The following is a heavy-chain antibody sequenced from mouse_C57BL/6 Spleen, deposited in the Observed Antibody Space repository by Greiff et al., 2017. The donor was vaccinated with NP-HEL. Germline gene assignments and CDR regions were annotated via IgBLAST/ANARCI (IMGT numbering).Heavy chain of an antibody. Sequence: VHLVESGPGLVQPSQSLSIPCTVSGFSLTSYGVHWVRQSPGKGLEWLGVIWSGGSTDYNAAFMSRLSITKDNSKSQVFFKMNSLQADDTAIYYCAKNHAGGAMDYWGQGTSVTVSS. CDR1: GFSLTSYG. CDR2: IWSGGST. V-gene: IGHV2-5*01. CDR3: AKNHAGGAMDY. J-gene: IGHJ4*01.